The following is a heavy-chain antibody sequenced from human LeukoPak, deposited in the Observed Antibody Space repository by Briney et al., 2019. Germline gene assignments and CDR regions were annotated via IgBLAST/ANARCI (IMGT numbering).Heavy chain of an antibody. CDR1: GFTFSSYA. J-gene: IGHJ5*02. CDR2: ISGSGGST. CDR3: AKSAQLWSDIYNWFDP. Sequence: GGSLRLSCAASGFTFSSYAMSWVRQAPGKGLEWVSAISGSGGSTYYADSVKGRFTISRDNSKNTLYLQMNSLRAEDTAVYYCAKSAQLWSDIYNWFDPWGQGTLVTVSS. V-gene: IGHV3-23*01. D-gene: IGHD5-18*01.